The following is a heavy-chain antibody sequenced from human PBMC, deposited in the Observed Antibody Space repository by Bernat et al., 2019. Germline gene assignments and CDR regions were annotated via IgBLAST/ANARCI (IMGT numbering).Heavy chain of an antibody. J-gene: IGHJ4*02. CDR3: ARGSGFWSGPYSYFDY. CDR1: GGSISSYY. V-gene: IGHV4-59*01. Sequence: QVQLQESGPGLVKPSETLSLTCTVSGGSISSYYWSWIRQPPGKGLEWIGYIYYSGSTNYNPSLKSRVTISVDTSKNQFSLKLSSVTAADTAVYYCARGSGFWSGPYSYFDYWGQGTLVTVSS. CDR2: IYYSGST. D-gene: IGHD3-3*01.